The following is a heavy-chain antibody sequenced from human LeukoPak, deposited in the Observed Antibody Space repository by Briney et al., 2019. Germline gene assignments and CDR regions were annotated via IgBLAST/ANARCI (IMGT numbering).Heavy chain of an antibody. Sequence: SETLSLTCTVSGGSISSGGYYWSWIRQHPGKGLEWIGYIYYSGSTYYNPSLKSRVTISVDTSKNQFSLKLSSVTAADTAVYYCARDLGGHNYGPFDSWGQGTLVTVSS. CDR1: GGSISSGGYY. D-gene: IGHD5-18*01. CDR2: IYYSGST. CDR3: ARDLGGHNYGPFDS. V-gene: IGHV4-31*03. J-gene: IGHJ4*02.